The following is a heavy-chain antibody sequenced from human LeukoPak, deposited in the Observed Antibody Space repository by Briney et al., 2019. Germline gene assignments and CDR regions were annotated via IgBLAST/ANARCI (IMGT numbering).Heavy chain of an antibody. CDR2: ISYDGSNK. Sequence: GRSLRLSCAASGFTFSSYAMHWVRQAPGKGLEWVAVISYDGSNKYYADSVKGRFTISRDNSKNTLYLQMNSLRAEDTAVYYCARTNIHGGIAVSYFGYWGQGTLVTVSS. CDR1: GFTFSSYA. V-gene: IGHV3-30-3*01. D-gene: IGHD6-19*01. CDR3: ARTNIHGGIAVSYFGY. J-gene: IGHJ4*02.